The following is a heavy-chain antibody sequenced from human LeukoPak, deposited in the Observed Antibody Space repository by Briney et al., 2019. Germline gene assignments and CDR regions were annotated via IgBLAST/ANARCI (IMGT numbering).Heavy chain of an antibody. D-gene: IGHD3-10*01. CDR3: ARDGATYGPTSYLDY. CDR1: GFTFSSYS. J-gene: IGHJ4*02. Sequence: GGSLRLSCAASGFTFSSYSMNWVRQAPGKGLEWVSYISSSSSTIYYADSVKGRFTISRDNAKNSLYLQVNSLRAEDTAVYYCARDGATYGPTSYLDYWGQGTLVTVSS. V-gene: IGHV3-48*01. CDR2: ISSSSSTI.